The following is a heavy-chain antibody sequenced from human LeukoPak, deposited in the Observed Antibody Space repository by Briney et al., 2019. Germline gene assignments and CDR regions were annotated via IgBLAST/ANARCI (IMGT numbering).Heavy chain of an antibody. J-gene: IGHJ4*02. D-gene: IGHD6-19*01. Sequence: GSLRLSCAASGFTFSSYAMSWVRQAPGKGLEWVSTISGSGGSTYYADSVKGRFTISRDNSKNTLYLQMNSLRAEDTAVYYCAKGSRDTSGWYRDYWGQGTLVTVSS. V-gene: IGHV3-23*01. CDR1: GFTFSSYA. CDR2: ISGSGGST. CDR3: AKGSRDTSGWYRDY.